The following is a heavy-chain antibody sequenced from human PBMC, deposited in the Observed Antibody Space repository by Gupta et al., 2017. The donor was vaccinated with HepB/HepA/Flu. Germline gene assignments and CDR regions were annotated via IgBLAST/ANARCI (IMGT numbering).Heavy chain of an antibody. J-gene: IGHJ4*02. D-gene: IGHD6-13*01. CDR3: AKDRRSSSWAELFDS. CDR2: ISGSGGST. Sequence: EVQMLESGGGLVQPGESLRLSCAASGFTFRTYAMSWVRQAPGKGLEWVSAISGSGGSTYYADSVKGRFTISRDNSKNILYLQMNSLRAEDTAVYYCAKDRRSSSWAELFDSWGQGTLVTVSS. V-gene: IGHV3-23*01. CDR1: GFTFRTYA.